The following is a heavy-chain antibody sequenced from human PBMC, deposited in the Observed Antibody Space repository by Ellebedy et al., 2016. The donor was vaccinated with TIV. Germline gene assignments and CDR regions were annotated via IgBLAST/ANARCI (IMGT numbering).Heavy chain of an antibody. V-gene: IGHV3-23*01. CDR1: GFTFSSYA. D-gene: IGHD3-10*01. Sequence: GESLKISXAASGFTFSSYAMSWVRQAPGKGLEWVSAISGSGGSTYYADSVKGRFTISRDNSKNTLYLQMNSLRAEDTAVYYCAKYMVRGVISYWGQGTLVTVSS. J-gene: IGHJ4*02. CDR2: ISGSGGST. CDR3: AKYMVRGVISY.